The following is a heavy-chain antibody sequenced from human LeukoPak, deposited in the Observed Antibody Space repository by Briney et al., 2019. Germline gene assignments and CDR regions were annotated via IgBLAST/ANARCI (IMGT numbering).Heavy chain of an antibody. Sequence: ASVKVSCKASGGTFSSYAISWVRQAPGQGLEWMGWINPNSGGTNYAQKFQGRVTMTRDTSISTAYMELSRLRSDDTAVYYCVGYDILTGYYIRASYWGQGTLVTVSS. J-gene: IGHJ4*02. CDR2: INPNSGGT. CDR1: GGTFSSYA. D-gene: IGHD3-9*01. V-gene: IGHV1-2*02. CDR3: VGYDILTGYYIRASY.